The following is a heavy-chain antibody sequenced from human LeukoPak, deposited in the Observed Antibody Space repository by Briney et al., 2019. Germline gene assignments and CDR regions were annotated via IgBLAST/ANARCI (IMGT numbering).Heavy chain of an antibody. CDR2: IRHDGSRK. D-gene: IGHD1-14*01. V-gene: IGHV3-7*01. Sequence: GSLRLSCAASGFPFNAYWMSWVRQAPGKGLEWVATIRHDGSRKLYVDSVKGRFTTSRDNAKSSVYLQMNSLRDEDTAMYYCVRSEVTREGDHWGQGTLVTVSS. CDR3: VRSEVTREGDH. CDR1: GFPFNAYW. J-gene: IGHJ4*02.